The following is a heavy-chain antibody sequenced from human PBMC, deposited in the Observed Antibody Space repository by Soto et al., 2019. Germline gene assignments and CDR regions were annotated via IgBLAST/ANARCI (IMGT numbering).Heavy chain of an antibody. D-gene: IGHD3-22*01. V-gene: IGHV3-23*01. Sequence: QTGGSLRLSCAASGFTFSSYAMSWVRQAPGKGLEWVSAISGSGGSTYYADSVKGRFTISRDNSKNTLYLQMNSLRAEDTAVYYCAKDLYYYDFPDYWGQGTLVTVSS. CDR1: GFTFSSYA. CDR3: AKDLYYYDFPDY. J-gene: IGHJ4*02. CDR2: ISGSGGST.